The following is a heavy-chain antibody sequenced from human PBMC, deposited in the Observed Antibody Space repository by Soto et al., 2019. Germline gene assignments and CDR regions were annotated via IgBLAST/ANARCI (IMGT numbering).Heavy chain of an antibody. Sequence: PGGSLRLSCAASGFTFKNNDMHWVRQETGKGLEWVASIGSAGDTYYLGSVRGRFTISRENAQNPVHLQMNSLRAGDTAVYYCARDRSVAGTGELDFWGQGTAVTVSS. V-gene: IGHV3-13*01. D-gene: IGHD6-19*01. CDR3: ARDRSVAGTGELDF. CDR2: IGSAGDT. CDR1: GFTFKNND. J-gene: IGHJ4*02.